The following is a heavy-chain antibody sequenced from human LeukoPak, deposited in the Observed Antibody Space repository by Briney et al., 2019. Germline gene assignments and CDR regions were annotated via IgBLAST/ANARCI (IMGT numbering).Heavy chain of an antibody. J-gene: IGHJ4*02. CDR2: IIPILGIA. CDR3: ARGMRGVIRSFDY. Sequence: SVKVSCKASGGTFSSYTISWVRRAPGQGLEWMGRIIPILGIANYAQKFQGRVTITADKSTSTAYMELSSLRSEDTAVYYCARGMRGVIRSFDYWGQGTLVTVSS. V-gene: IGHV1-69*02. D-gene: IGHD3-10*01. CDR1: GGTFSSYT.